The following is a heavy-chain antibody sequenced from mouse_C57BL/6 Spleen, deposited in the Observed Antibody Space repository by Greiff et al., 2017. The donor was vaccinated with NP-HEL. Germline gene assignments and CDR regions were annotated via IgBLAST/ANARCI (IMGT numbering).Heavy chain of an antibody. Sequence: VQLQQSGPELVKPGASVKISCKASGYAFSSSWMNWVKQRPGKGLEWIGRIYPGDGDTNYNGKFKGKATLTADKSSSTAYMQLSSLTSEDSAVYFCARGNSNLYYAMDYWGQGTSVTVSS. CDR3: ARGNSNLYYAMDY. D-gene: IGHD2-5*01. J-gene: IGHJ4*01. V-gene: IGHV1-82*01. CDR1: GYAFSSSW. CDR2: IYPGDGDT.